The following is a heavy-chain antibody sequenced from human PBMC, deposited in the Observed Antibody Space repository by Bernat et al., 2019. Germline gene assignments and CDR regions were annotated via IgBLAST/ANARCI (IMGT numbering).Heavy chain of an antibody. Sequence: EVQLLESGGGLVQPGGSLRLSCAASGFIFSTYAMTWVRQAPGKGLELVSGISGGGGTTSYADSVKGRFTISRDNSKNTLYLQMNSLRAEDTAIYYCAKQLYGGADYWGQGTLVTVSS. V-gene: IGHV3-23*01. D-gene: IGHD4-23*01. J-gene: IGHJ4*02. CDR3: AKQLYGGADY. CDR2: ISGGGGTT. CDR1: GFIFSTYA.